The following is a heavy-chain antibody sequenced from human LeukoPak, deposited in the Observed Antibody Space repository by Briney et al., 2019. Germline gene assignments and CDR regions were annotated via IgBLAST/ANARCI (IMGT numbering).Heavy chain of an antibody. V-gene: IGHV1-69*05. Sequence: ASVKVSCKASGCIFRSYAISGVRQAPGQGLEWMGGIIPIFGTANYAQKFQGRVTITTDESTSTAYMELSSLRSEDTAVYYCARDGVRLTAVAAPWYFDYWGQGTLVTVSS. CDR3: ARDGVRLTAVAAPWYFDY. CDR1: GCIFRSYA. J-gene: IGHJ4*02. CDR2: IIPIFGTA. D-gene: IGHD6-19*01.